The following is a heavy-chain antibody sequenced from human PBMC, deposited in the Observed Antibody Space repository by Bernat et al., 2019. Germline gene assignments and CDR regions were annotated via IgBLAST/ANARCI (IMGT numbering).Heavy chain of an antibody. V-gene: IGHV3-23*01. CDR2: ITASGGRT. CDR3: AKDQSGSYLKSGRAGAFDI. CDR1: GFTFSSYA. D-gene: IGHD1-26*01. J-gene: IGHJ3*02. Sequence: EVQLLESGGGLVQPGGSLRLSCAASGFTFSSYAMTWVRQAPGKGLEWVSSITASGGRTYSADSVKGRFTISRDNSKSTLHLQMNSLRAEDTAIYYCAKDQSGSYLKSGRAGAFDIWGQGTVVTVSS.